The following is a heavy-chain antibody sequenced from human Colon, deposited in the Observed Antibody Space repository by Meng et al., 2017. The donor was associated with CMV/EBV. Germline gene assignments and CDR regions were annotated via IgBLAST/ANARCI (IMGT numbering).Heavy chain of an antibody. CDR3: ARDDDYSASYVAY. V-gene: IGHV3-30-3*01. CDR2: ISYDGTNK. CDR1: GFGFNT. D-gene: IGHD3-10*01. J-gene: IGHJ4*02. Sequence: QAQLVESXXAXVQPGXXLXXSCVASGFGFNTMHWVRQASGKGLEWVAVISYDGTNKYYADFVKGRFTISRDNSENTLYLQMHNLRPEDTAVYYCARDDDYSASYVAYWGQGTLVTVSS.